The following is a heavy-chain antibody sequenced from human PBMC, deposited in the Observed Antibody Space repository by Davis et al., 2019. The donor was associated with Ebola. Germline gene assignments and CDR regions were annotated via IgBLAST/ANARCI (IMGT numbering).Heavy chain of an antibody. D-gene: IGHD3-3*01. CDR2: IYYSGST. CDR1: GGSITGYY. Sequence: SETLSLTCTVSGGSITGYYWSWIRQPPGKGLEWIGYIYYSGSTNYNPSLKSRVTISVDTSKNQFSLKLSSVTAADTAVYYCARQSGYPYYFDYWGQGTLVTVSS. J-gene: IGHJ4*02. V-gene: IGHV4-59*08. CDR3: ARQSGYPYYFDY.